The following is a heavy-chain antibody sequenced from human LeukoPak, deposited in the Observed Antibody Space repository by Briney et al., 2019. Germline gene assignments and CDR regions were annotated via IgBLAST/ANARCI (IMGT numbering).Heavy chain of an antibody. J-gene: IGHJ4*02. D-gene: IGHD6-19*01. CDR1: GFTFSTYW. CDR2: ITVDGSGA. V-gene: IGHV3-74*01. Sequence: PGGSLRLSCAASGFTFSTYWMHWVRQAPGKGLVWVSHITVDGSGATYADSVKGRFTISRDNAKNTLYLHMNSLRAEDTAVYYCARATRIYSSGWYYSFDYWGQGTLVTVSS. CDR3: ARATRIYSSGWYYSFDY.